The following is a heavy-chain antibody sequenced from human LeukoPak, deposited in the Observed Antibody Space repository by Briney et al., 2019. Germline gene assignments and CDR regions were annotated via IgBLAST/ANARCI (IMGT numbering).Heavy chain of an antibody. Sequence: ASVKVSCKASGYTFTSYGISWVRQAPGQGLEWMGWISAYNGNTKYAQKLQGRVTMTTDTSTSTAYMELGSLRSDDTAVYYCARDLARYSGSYGYGDFWGQGTLVTVSS. V-gene: IGHV1-18*01. D-gene: IGHD1-26*01. CDR1: GYTFTSYG. CDR3: ARDLARYSGSYGYGDF. J-gene: IGHJ4*02. CDR2: ISAYNGNT.